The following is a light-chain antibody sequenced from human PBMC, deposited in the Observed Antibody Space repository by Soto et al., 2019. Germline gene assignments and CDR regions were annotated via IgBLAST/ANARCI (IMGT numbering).Light chain of an antibody. CDR2: GAS. Sequence: EIVLTQSPVTLSLSPGERATLSCRASQSVAGNSLAWYRHKPGQAPKLVIYGASSRSAGVPDRFVGSGSGTDFNLTISRLEPEDFAVYYCQQYGSSRDTFGQGNKLEIK. J-gene: IGKJ2*01. CDR1: QSVAGNS. CDR3: QQYGSSRDT. V-gene: IGKV3-20*01.